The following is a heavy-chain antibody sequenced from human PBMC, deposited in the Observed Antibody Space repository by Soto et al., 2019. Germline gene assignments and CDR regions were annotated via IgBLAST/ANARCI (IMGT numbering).Heavy chain of an antibody. J-gene: IGHJ4*02. D-gene: IGHD6-13*01. CDR1: GDSVTSHY. V-gene: IGHV4-59*02. Sequence: PSETPSLTCSFSGDSVTSHYLTWIRQSPEKGLEWIGYIYYSGSTNYNPSLKSRVTISVDTSKNQFSLKLSSVTAADTAVYYCARSFIAAAGDFDYWGQGTLVTVSS. CDR2: IYYSGST. CDR3: ARSFIAAAGDFDY.